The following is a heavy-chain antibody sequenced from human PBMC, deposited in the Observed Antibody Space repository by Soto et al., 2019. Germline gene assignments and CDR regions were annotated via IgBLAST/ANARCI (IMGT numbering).Heavy chain of an antibody. V-gene: IGHV3-74*01. D-gene: IGHD6-19*01. CDR2: TDSDGSDT. Sequence: EVQLVESGGGLVQPGGSLRLSCAASGFTFSSYWMYWVRQVPGKGLGWVSRTDSDGSDTSYADSVKGRFTISRDNAKNTLYLQMKSLRAEDTAVYYCARDRGWSLFDYWGQGTLVTVSS. CDR3: ARDRGWSLFDY. CDR1: GFTFSSYW. J-gene: IGHJ4*01.